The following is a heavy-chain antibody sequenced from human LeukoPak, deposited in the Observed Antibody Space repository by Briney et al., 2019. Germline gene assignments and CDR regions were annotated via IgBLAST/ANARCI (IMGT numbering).Heavy chain of an antibody. J-gene: IGHJ6*03. CDR2: IRSKANSYAT. D-gene: IGHD2-21*02. CDR3: TSPLPMVTATYYYYMDV. CDR1: GFTFSGST. Sequence: PGGSLRRSCAAAGFTFSGSTMQFVGQAAGKGLEWVGRIRSKANSYATAYATSVKGRFTISRDDSKNTEYLQMNSLKTEDTAVYYCTSPLPMVTATYYYYMDVWGKGTTVTVSS. V-gene: IGHV3-73*01.